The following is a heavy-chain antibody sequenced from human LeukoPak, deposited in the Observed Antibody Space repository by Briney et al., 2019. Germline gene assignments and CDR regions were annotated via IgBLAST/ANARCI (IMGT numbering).Heavy chain of an antibody. CDR2: VNWDGSRT. V-gene: IGHV3-43D*03. J-gene: IGHJ6*03. D-gene: IGHD3-10*01. Sequence: GGSLRLSFAASGFSFDEYAMTWVRQAPGKGLQWVSLVNWDGSRTYYADSVKGRFTISRDNAKNSLYLQMNSLRAEDTALYYCARERTGFGSYYYYMDVWGKGTTVTVSS. CDR3: ARERTGFGSYYYYMDV. CDR1: GFSFDEYA.